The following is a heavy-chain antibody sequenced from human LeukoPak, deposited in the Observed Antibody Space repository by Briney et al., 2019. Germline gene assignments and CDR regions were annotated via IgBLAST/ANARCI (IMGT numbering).Heavy chain of an antibody. D-gene: IGHD2-8*01. CDR2: IYNSGST. V-gene: IGHV4-4*07. CDR1: DGSISSYY. J-gene: IGHJ5*02. Sequence: SETLSLTCTVADGSISSYYWRWIRQPAGEGVEWFGRIYNSGSTNYNPSLKSRVTMSVDTSKNQFSLKMSSVTAADTAVYYCVRDYGRGYYTPNWFDPWGQGTLVTVSS. CDR3: VRDYGRGYYTPNWFDP.